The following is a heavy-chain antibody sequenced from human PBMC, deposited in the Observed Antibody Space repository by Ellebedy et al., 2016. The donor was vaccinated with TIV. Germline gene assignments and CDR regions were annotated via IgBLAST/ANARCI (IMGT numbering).Heavy chain of an antibody. V-gene: IGHV3-15*01. CDR1: GFTFNNAW. CDR3: ATESGTYFSY. D-gene: IGHD1-26*01. J-gene: IGHJ4*02. Sequence: GGSLRLSXAASGFTFNNAWMSWVRQAPGKGLEWVGRFNTKTEGVTTDYAAPVKGRFTISRDDLKNTQYLQMNNLRAEDTAVYYCATESGTYFSYWGQGTLVTVSS. CDR2: FNTKTEGVTT.